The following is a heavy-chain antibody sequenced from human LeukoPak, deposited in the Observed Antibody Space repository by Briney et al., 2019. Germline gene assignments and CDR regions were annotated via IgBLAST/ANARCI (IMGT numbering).Heavy chain of an antibody. CDR2: IYYSGST. CDR3: ARGEGYYDSSGPNWFDP. D-gene: IGHD3-22*01. CDR1: GGSISSSSYY. Sequence: SETLSLTCTVSGGSISSSSYYWGWIRQPPGKGLEWIGSIYYSGSTYYNPSLKSRVTISVDTSKNQFSLKLSSVTAADTAVYYCARGEGYYDSSGPNWFDPWGQGTLVTVSS. J-gene: IGHJ5*02. V-gene: IGHV4-39*07.